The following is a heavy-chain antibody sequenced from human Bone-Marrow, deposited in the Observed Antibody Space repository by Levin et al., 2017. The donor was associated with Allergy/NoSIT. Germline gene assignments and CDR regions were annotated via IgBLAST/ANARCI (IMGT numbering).Heavy chain of an antibody. Sequence: SETLSLTCTVSGGSISSYYWSWIRQPPGKGLEWIGYIYYSGSTNYNPSLKSRVTISVDTSKNQFSLKLSSVTAADTAVYYCARAVAGGGYHDPWGQGTLVTVSS. J-gene: IGHJ5*02. V-gene: IGHV4-59*01. CDR1: GGSISSYY. CDR2: IYYSGST. D-gene: IGHD6-19*01. CDR3: ARAVAGGGYHDP.